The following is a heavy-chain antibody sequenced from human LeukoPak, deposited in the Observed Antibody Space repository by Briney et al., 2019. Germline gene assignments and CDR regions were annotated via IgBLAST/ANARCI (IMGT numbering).Heavy chain of an antibody. CDR2: INHSGST. V-gene: IGHV4-34*01. J-gene: IGHJ4*02. D-gene: IGHD3-16*02. CDR1: GGSFSGYY. Sequence: SETLSLTCAVYGGSFSGYYWSWIRQPPGKGLEWIGEINHSGSTNYNPSLKSRVTISVDTSKNQFSLKLSSVTAADTAVYYCARGNYDYVWGSYRYKSIDYWGQGTLVTVSS. CDR3: ARGNYDYVWGSYRYKSIDY.